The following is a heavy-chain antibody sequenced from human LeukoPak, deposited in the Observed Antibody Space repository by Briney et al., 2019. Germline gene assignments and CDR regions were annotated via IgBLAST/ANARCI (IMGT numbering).Heavy chain of an antibody. J-gene: IGHJ4*02. V-gene: IGHV3-11*04. CDR1: GFTFSDYY. CDR2: ISSSGSTI. D-gene: IGHD2-15*01. CDR3: ARERYCSGGSCYAFGY. Sequence: GGSLRLSCAASGFTFSDYYMSWIRQAPGKGLEWVSYISSSGSTIYYADSVKGRFTISRDNAKNSLYLQMNSLRAEDTAVYYCARERYCSGGSCYAFGYWGQGTLVTVSS.